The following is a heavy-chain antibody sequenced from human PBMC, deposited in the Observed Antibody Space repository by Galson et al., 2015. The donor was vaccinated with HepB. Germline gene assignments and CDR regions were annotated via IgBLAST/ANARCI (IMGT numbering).Heavy chain of an antibody. CDR2: IRYDGSNK. V-gene: IGHV3-30*02. J-gene: IGHJ4*02. CDR1: GFTFSSYG. CDR3: AKDSADYVWGSSHYDY. D-gene: IGHD3-16*01. Sequence: SLRLSCAASGFTFSSYGMHWVRQAPGKGLEWVAFIRYDGSNKYYADSVKGRFTISRDNSKNTLYLQMNSLRAEDTAVYYCAKDSADYVWGSSHYDYWGQGTLVTVSS.